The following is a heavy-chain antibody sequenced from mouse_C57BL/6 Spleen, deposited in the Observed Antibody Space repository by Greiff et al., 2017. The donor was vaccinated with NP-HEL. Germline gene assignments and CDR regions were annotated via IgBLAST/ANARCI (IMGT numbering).Heavy chain of an antibody. J-gene: IGHJ1*03. V-gene: IGHV1-58*01. Sequence: EVQLQQSGAELVRPGSSVKMSCKTSGYTFTSYGINWVKQRPGQGLEWIGYIYIGNGYTEYNEKFKGKATLTSDTSSSTAYMQLSSLTSEDSAIYFCTRSAVYYDYDYWYFDVWGTGTTVTVSS. CDR1: GYTFTSYG. D-gene: IGHD2-4*01. CDR3: TRSAVYYDYDYWYFDV. CDR2: IYIGNGYT.